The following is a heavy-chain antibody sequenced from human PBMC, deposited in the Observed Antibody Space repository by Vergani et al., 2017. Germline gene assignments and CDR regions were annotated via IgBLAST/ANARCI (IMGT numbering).Heavy chain of an antibody. CDR3: ARGYCSSTSCYDGRYYFDY. V-gene: IGHV1-69*12. D-gene: IGHD2-2*01. CDR1: GGTFSSYA. J-gene: IGHJ4*02. CDR2: IIPIFGTA. Sequence: QVQLVQSGAEVKKPGSSVKVSCKASGGTFSSYAISWVRQAPGQGLEWMGGIIPIFGTANYAQKFQGRVTITADESTSTAYMELSSLRSEDTAVYYCARGYCSSTSCYDGRYYFDYWGQGTLVTVSS.